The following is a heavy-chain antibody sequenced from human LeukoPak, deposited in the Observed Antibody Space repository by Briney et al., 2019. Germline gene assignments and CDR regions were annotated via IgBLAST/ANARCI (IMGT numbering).Heavy chain of an antibody. Sequence: SVKVSCKASGGTFSSYAINWVRQAPGHGLEWMGGIIPIFGTANYAQKFQGRVTITADESTSTAYMELSSLRSEDTAVYYCARDPGQYYYDSSGYYEFDYWGQGTLVTVSS. J-gene: IGHJ4*02. V-gene: IGHV1-69*13. CDR1: GGTFSSYA. CDR2: IIPIFGTA. CDR3: ARDPGQYYYDSSGYYEFDY. D-gene: IGHD3-22*01.